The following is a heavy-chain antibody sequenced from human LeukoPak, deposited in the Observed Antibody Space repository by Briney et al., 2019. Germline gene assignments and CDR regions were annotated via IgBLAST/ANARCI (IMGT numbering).Heavy chain of an antibody. Sequence: GGSLRLSCAASGFTFSSYSMNWVRQAPGKGLEWVSSISSSSSYIYYADSVKGRFTISRDNAKNSLYLQMNSLRAEDTAVYYCARDSVMHYYDSSGYYPDAFDIWGQGTMVTVS. CDR1: GFTFSSYS. CDR3: ARDSVMHYYDSSGYYPDAFDI. CDR2: ISSSSSYI. J-gene: IGHJ3*02. V-gene: IGHV3-21*01. D-gene: IGHD3-22*01.